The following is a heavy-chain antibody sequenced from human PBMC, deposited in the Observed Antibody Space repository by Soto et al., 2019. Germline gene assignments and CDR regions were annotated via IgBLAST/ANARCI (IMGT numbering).Heavy chain of an antibody. V-gene: IGHV4-30-2*01. CDR3: ARARPQLKDSSGYYFDY. CDR2: IYHSGST. J-gene: IGHJ4*02. Sequence: QLQLQESGSGLVKPSQTLSLTCAVSGGSISSGGYSWSWIRQPPGKGLEWIGYIYHSGSTYYNPSLKSRVTISVDRSKNQFSLKLSSVTAADTAVYYCARARPQLKDSSGYYFDYWGQGTLVTVSS. D-gene: IGHD3-22*01. CDR1: GGSISSGGYS.